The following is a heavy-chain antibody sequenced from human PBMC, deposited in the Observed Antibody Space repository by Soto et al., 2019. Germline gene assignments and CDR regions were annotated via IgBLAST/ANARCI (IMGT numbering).Heavy chain of an antibody. CDR1: GYSFTSYW. J-gene: IGHJ6*02. D-gene: IGHD3-9*01. CDR3: ARHNDTLTGPYGMDV. V-gene: IGHV5-10-1*01. Sequence: PGESLKISCEGSGYSFTSYWISWVRQVPGKGLEWMGRIDPSDSYTNYSPSFQGHVTISADKSISTAYLQWSSLKASDTAMYYCARHNDTLTGPYGMDVWGQGTRVTVSS. CDR2: IDPSDSYT.